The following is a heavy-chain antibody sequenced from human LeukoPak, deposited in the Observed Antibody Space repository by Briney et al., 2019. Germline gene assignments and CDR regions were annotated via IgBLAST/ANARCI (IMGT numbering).Heavy chain of an antibody. CDR1: GGSISYYY. D-gene: IGHD4-17*01. Sequence: PSETLSLTCTVSGGSISYYYWSWIRLPPGKGLDWIEFILFTVSPNSTPSLKSRVTISADTTKNQFSLKLSSVTAADTALYYCARHPTTVTTPDYWGQGNLVTVSS. CDR3: ARHPTTVTTPDY. CDR2: ILFTVSP. V-gene: IGHV4-59*08. J-gene: IGHJ4*02.